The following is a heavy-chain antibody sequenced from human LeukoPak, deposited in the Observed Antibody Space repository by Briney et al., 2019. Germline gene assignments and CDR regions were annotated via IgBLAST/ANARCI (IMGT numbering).Heavy chain of an antibody. J-gene: IGHJ3*02. D-gene: IGHD3-22*01. CDR3: AGPLPKYYYDSSGYYGTLIAFDI. CDR1: GGSISSSSYY. V-gene: IGHV4-39*01. Sequence: TPSETLSLTCTVSGGSISSSSYYWGWIRQPPGKGLEWIGSIYYSGSTYYNPSLKSRVTISVATSKNQFSLKLSSVTAADTAVYYCAGPLPKYYYDSSGYYGTLIAFDIWGQGTMVTVSS. CDR2: IYYSGST.